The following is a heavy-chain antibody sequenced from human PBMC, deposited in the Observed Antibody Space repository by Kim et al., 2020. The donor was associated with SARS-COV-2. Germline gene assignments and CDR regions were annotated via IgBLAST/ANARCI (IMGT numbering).Heavy chain of an antibody. V-gene: IGHV3-30*07. D-gene: IGHD4-17*01. CDR3: ARQHTTVTIGGWFDP. Sequence: DSVKGRFTISRDNSKNTLYLQMNSLRAEDTAVYYCARQHTTVTIGGWFDPWGQGALVTVSS. J-gene: IGHJ5*02.